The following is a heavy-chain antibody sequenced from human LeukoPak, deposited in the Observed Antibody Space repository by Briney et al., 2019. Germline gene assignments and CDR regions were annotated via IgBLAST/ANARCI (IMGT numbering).Heavy chain of an antibody. D-gene: IGHD3-10*01. CDR3: ARQGGSYYDY. CDR2: IYYSGST. J-gene: IGHJ4*02. V-gene: IGHV4-39*01. CDR1: GGSISSSSYY. Sequence: SETLSLTCTVSGGSISSSSYYWGWIRQPPGKGLEWIGSIYYSGSTYYNPSLKSRVTISVDTSKNQFSLKLSSVTAADTAVYYCARQGGSYYDYWGQGTLVTVSS.